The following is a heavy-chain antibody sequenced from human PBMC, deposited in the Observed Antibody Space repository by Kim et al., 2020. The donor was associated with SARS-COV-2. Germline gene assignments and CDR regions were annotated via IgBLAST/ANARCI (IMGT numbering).Heavy chain of an antibody. CDR3: ARSVVEQWRGQDAFDI. Sequence: SETLSLTCTVSGGSISSRSYYWGWIRQPPGKGLEWIGSIYYSGSTYYNPSLKSRVTISVDTSKNQFSLKLSSVTAADTAVYYCARSVVEQWRGQDAFDIWGQGTMVTVSS. D-gene: IGHD6-19*01. CDR2: IYYSGST. CDR1: GGSISSRSYY. J-gene: IGHJ3*02. V-gene: IGHV4-39*01.